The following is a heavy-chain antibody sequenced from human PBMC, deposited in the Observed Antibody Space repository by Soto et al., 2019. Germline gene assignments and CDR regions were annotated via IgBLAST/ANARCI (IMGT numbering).Heavy chain of an antibody. V-gene: IGHV3-30*18. CDR3: AKDHFGPGALYGMDV. D-gene: IGHD7-27*01. J-gene: IGHJ6*02. CDR1: LFTFSSYG. Sequence: GWSLRLSCSSSLFTFSSYGMHLVLHSPFKGLELVAVISYDGSNKYYADSVKGRFTISRDNSKNTLYLQMNSLRAEDTAVYYCAKDHFGPGALYGMDVWGQGTTVTVSS. CDR2: ISYDGSNK.